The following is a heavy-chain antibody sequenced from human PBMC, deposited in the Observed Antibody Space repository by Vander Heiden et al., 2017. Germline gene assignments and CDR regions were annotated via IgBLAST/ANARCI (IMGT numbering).Heavy chain of an antibody. CDR2: ISGSGGST. CDR3: ATYSSSWSLKH. CDR1: GFTFSSYA. D-gene: IGHD6-13*01. J-gene: IGHJ1*01. V-gene: IGHV3-23*01. Sequence: EVQLLESGGGLVQPGGSLRLPCADSGFTFSSYAMSWVRQAAGKGLEWVSAISGSGGSTYYADSVKGRFTISRDNSKNTLYLQMNSLRAEDTAVYYCATYSSSWSLKHWGQGTLVTVSS.